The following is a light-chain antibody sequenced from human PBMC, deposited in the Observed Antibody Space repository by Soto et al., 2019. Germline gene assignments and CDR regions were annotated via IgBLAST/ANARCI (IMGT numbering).Light chain of an antibody. J-gene: IGKJ1*01. V-gene: IGKV3-11*01. CDR3: RQRSNWPPWT. CDR1: QSVSSY. Sequence: EIVLTQSPATLSLSPGERATLSCRASQSVSSYLAWYQQKPGQAPRLLIYDASNRATGIPARFSGSGSGTDITPTIRGLEPEAFAVYHCRQRSNWPPWTFGQGTKVEIK. CDR2: DAS.